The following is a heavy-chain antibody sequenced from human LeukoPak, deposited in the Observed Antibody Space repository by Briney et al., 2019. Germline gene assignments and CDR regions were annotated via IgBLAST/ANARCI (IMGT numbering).Heavy chain of an antibody. Sequence: GGSLGLSCAASGFSFDDYGFSWVRQVPGKGLEWVSGINWNGGSIGYVNSVKGRFTLSRDNAKNSLFLQMNSLRAEDTALYYCARDFADSSGWSSGNDAFDIWGQGTLVTVSS. D-gene: IGHD6-19*01. CDR1: GFSFDDYG. V-gene: IGHV3-20*04. CDR3: ARDFADSSGWSSGNDAFDI. CDR2: INWNGGSI. J-gene: IGHJ3*02.